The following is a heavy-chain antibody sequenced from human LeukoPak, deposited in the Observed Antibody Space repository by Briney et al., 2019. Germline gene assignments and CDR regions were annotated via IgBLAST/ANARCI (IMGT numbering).Heavy chain of an antibody. D-gene: IGHD6-13*01. CDR3: ARVVAGGSSSRKNWFDP. Sequence: ASVKVSCKASGYTFSIFGVSWVRQAPGQGLEWMGWISAYNGNTNYAQKLQGRVTMTTDTSTSTAYMELRSLRSDDTAVYYCARVVAGGSSSRKNWFDPWGQGTLVTVSS. CDR2: ISAYNGNT. J-gene: IGHJ5*02. CDR1: GYTFSIFG. V-gene: IGHV1-18*01.